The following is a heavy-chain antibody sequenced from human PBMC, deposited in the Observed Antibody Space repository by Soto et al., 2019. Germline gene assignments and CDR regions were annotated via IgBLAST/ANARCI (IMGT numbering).Heavy chain of an antibody. CDR3: AKDGVDHNSVWDPFDI. V-gene: IGHV3-23*01. CDR1: GFIFSDYA. J-gene: IGHJ3*02. CDR2: MGGANGDT. D-gene: IGHD2-15*01. Sequence: EVQMLESGGGLVQPGGSLRLSCAASGFIFSDYAMSWVRQAPGKGLEWVAGMGGANGDTYYTESVRGRFAISRDNSKSTLFLQLSSLRAEDTAIYFCAKDGVDHNSVWDPFDIWGQGTLVTVSS.